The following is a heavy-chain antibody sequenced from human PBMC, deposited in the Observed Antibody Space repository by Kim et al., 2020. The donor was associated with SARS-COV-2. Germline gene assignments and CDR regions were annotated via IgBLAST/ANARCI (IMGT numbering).Heavy chain of an antibody. D-gene: IGHD1-1*01. CDR2: IKQDGSER. Sequence: GGSLRLSCAASGFTFSSHWMSWVRQAPGKGLEWVANIKQDGSERYYVDSVRGRFTISRDNAKSSLYRQLNSLRAEDTAVYYCARDYNYWGQGILVTVSP. J-gene: IGHJ4*02. CDR3: ARDYNY. V-gene: IGHV3-7*03. CDR1: GFTFSSHW.